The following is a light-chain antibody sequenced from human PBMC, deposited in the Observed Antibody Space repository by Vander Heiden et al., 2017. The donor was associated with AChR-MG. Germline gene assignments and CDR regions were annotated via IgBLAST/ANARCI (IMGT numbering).Light chain of an antibody. CDR2: WAS. J-gene: IGKJ2*01. CDR3: QQYYSTPYT. Sequence: DIVMTQSPDSLAVSLGGRATVNCKSSQSVLYTSNNKNYLAWYQQKPGQPPKLVIYWASTRESGVPDRFSGSGSGTDFTLTISSLQAEDVAVYYCQQYYSTPYTFGLGTKLEIK. V-gene: IGKV4-1*01. CDR1: QSVLYTSNNKNY.